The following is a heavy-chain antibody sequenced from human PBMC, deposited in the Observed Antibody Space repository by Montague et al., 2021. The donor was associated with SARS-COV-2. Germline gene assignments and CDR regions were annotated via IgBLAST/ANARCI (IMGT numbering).Heavy chain of an antibody. V-gene: IGHV4-59*01. CDR3: ENFRRTQLLFGTLYYGMGV. D-gene: IGHD2-2*01. CDR1: GGSISSYY. Sequence: SETLSLTCTVSGGSISSYYWSWIRQPPGRGLQLIGNISYSGSTNYYPTLKIRVTISVYMSKYHLTLRLSLVAAADTAVYDCENFRRTQLLFGTLYYGMGVWGQGTTVTVSS. J-gene: IGHJ6*02. CDR2: ISYSGST.